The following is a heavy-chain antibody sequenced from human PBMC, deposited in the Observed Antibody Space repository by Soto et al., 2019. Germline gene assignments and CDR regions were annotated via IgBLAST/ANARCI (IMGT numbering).Heavy chain of an antibody. CDR2: FFYGGKN. J-gene: IGHJ4*02. V-gene: IGHV4-39*01. CDR1: GGSISSSTYY. Sequence: PSETLSLTCTVSGGSISSSTYYWGWMRQPPGKGLEWIASFFYGGKNYYNPSLKSRVTISVDTSKNQFSLKLTSVTAADTAVYYCERRDGLTNDAYYWSQGTLVTVSS. CDR3: ERRDGLTNDAYY. D-gene: IGHD2-8*01.